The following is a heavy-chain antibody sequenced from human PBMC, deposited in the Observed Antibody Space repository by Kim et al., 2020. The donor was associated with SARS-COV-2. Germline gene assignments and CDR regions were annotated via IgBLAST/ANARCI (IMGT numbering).Heavy chain of an antibody. CDR1: GGSISSYY. J-gene: IGHJ2*01. CDR3: ARGPSQQWLDYWYFDL. Sequence: SETLSLTCTVSGGSISSYYWSWIRQPPGKGLEWIGYIYYSGSTNYNPSLKSRVTISVDTSKNQFSLKLSSVTAADTAVYYCARGPSQQWLDYWYFDLWGRGILVTVSS. CDR2: IYYSGST. D-gene: IGHD6-19*01. V-gene: IGHV4-59*13.